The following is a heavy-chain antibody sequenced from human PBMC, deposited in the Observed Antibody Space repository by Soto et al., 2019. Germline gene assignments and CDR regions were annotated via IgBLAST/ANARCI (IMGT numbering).Heavy chain of an antibody. CDR1: GGSFSGYY. J-gene: IGHJ5*01. Sequence: SETLSLTCAVYGGSFSGYYWSWIRLAPGKGLELIGYVYYRGSIYYTPSFESRVSISVDTSKNQFSLRLTSVTAADSAMYFCARVTFTPNWFDSWGQGILVTVSS. CDR3: ARVTFTPNWFDS. CDR2: VYYRGSI. V-gene: IGHV4-34*01. D-gene: IGHD3-3*02.